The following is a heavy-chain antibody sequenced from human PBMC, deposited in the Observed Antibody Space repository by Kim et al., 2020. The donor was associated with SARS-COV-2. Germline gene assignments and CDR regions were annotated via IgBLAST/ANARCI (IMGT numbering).Heavy chain of an antibody. V-gene: IGHV3-30*02. D-gene: IGHD4-4*01. CDR3: AKDRRPVTSAYYYYYYMDV. Sequence: GRFTISRDNYKNTLYLQMNSLRAEDTAVYYCAKDRRPVTSAYYYYYYMDVWGKGTTVTVSS. J-gene: IGHJ6*03.